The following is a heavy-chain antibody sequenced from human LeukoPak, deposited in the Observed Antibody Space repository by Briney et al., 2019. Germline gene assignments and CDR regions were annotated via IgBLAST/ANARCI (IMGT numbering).Heavy chain of an antibody. J-gene: IGHJ6*03. V-gene: IGHV1-2*02. CDR3: ARGDYYGSGSYHYYYYMDV. D-gene: IGHD3-10*01. CDR2: INPNSGGT. Sequence: ATLNVSCKASGYTFTGYYIHCVRQAPGQGLEWLGWINPNSGGTNYAQKFQGRVTMTRDTSISTAYMELSRLRSDHTAVYYCARGDYYGSGSYHYYYYMDVWGKGTTVTISS. CDR1: GYTFTGYY.